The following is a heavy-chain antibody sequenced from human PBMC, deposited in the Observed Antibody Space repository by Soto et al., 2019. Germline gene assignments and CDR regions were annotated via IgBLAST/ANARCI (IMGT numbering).Heavy chain of an antibody. CDR3: ARDQQQLVSTSFSYYGMDV. CDR2: IYHSGTT. J-gene: IGHJ6*02. Sequence: QVQLQESGPRLMNPSQTLSLTCTVSGGSITTGGYYWSWVRQHPGKGLEWIGHIYHSGTTSYNPSLKSRVTISVDTSKTPSSLRLSSVTAADTAVYYCARDQQQLVSTSFSYYGMDVWGQGTTVTVSS. V-gene: IGHV4-31*03. D-gene: IGHD1-1*01. CDR1: GGSITTGGYY.